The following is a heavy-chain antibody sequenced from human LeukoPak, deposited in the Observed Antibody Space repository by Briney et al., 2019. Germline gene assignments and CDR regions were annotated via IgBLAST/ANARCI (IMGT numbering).Heavy chain of an antibody. J-gene: IGHJ4*02. Sequence: SETLSLTCAVSGGSISSSNWWSWVRQPPGKGLGWIGEIYHSGSTNYNPSLKSRVTISVDTSKNQFSLKLSSVTAADTAVYYCARPSERYCSSTSCYDYWGQGTLVTVSS. CDR1: GGSISSSNW. CDR3: ARPSERYCSSTSCYDY. V-gene: IGHV4-4*02. CDR2: IYHSGST. D-gene: IGHD2-2*01.